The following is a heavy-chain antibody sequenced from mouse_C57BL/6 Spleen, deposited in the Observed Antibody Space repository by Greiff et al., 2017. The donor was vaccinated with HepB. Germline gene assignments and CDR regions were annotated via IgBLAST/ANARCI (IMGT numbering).Heavy chain of an antibody. J-gene: IGHJ2*01. CDR3: TNYGSSYGY. V-gene: IGHV1-5*01. D-gene: IGHD1-1*01. CDR2: IYPGNSDT. Sequence: VQLKESGTVLARPGASVKMSCKTSGYTFTSYWMHWVKQRPGQGLEWIGDIYPGNSDTSYNQKFKGKAKLTAATSASTAYMELSSLTNEDSAVYYCTNYGSSYGYWGQGTTLTVSS. CDR1: GYTFTSYW.